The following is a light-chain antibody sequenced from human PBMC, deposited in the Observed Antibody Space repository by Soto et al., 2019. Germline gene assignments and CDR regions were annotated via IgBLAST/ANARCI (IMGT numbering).Light chain of an antibody. CDR2: DAS. CDR1: QSISSY. V-gene: IGKV3-11*01. J-gene: IGKJ3*01. Sequence: EIVLTQSPATLSLSPGERATLSCRAGQSISSYLAWYQQKPGQAPRLLIYDASSRATGIPARFSGSGSGTDFTLIISSLEPDDFAVYYCQHGGAFGPGTKVDIK. CDR3: QHGGA.